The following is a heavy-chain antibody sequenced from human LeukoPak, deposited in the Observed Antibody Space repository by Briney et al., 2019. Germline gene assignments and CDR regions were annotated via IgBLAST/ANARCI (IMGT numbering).Heavy chain of an antibody. J-gene: IGHJ4*02. V-gene: IGHV4-39*01. CDR3: VRHISTNTGYFDS. CDR2: VYYDGTS. D-gene: IGHD2/OR15-2a*01. Sequence: SETLSLTCTVSGASINTHSYYWGWIRPAPGKGLEWIGSVYYDGTSYSNPPLTSRAAVFVDTSRDQFSLALSFVTAAHTALYCCVRHISTNTGYFDSCGQGGQVSVSS. CDR1: GASINTHSYY.